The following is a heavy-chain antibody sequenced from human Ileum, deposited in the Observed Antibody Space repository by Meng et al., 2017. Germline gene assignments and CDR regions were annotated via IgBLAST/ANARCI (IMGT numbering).Heavy chain of an antibody. V-gene: IGHV3-15*01. J-gene: IGHJ4*02. CDR2: LKSKPEGRTT. CDR1: GFSFSYVW. D-gene: IGHD2-21*01. CDR3: VVSFLGY. Sequence: EVQLVGLGGGLLNPWWCLSAALAASGFSFSYVWRSDCRQATGKGVELIHHLKSKPEGRTTDSGETVKGRFSISKDDSTNAVYPQMNSLKSEGTAVYYCVVSFLGYWGQGTLVTVSS.